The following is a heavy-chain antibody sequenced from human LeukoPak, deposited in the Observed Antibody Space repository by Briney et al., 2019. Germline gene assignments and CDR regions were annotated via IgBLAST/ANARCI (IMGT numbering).Heavy chain of an antibody. J-gene: IGHJ4*02. V-gene: IGHV3-74*01. CDR1: GFTFSSYW. Sequence: GGSLRLSCAASGFTFSSYWMHWVRQAPGKGLVWVSRINNDGSTTNYADSVKGRFTISRDNAKYTLYLQMNSLRVEDTAVYYCVRGPLPYQYWGQGTLVTVSS. CDR2: INNDGSTT. CDR3: VRGPLPYQY. D-gene: IGHD2-2*01.